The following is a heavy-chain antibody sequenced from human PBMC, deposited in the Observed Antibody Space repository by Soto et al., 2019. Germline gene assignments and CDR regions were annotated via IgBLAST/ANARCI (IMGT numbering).Heavy chain of an antibody. CDR1: GFTFSSYG. V-gene: IGHV3-33*01. Sequence: QVQLVKSWGGVVQPGRSLRLSCAASGFTFSSYGMHWVGQAPGKGREWGAVIAYDGSNKYYADSVKGRFTISRDNSKNTLYLQMNSLRAEDTAVYYCARDGYIGYCSSTSCYGEFDYWGQGTLVTVSS. CDR3: ARDGYIGYCSSTSCYGEFDY. D-gene: IGHD2-2*01. CDR2: IAYDGSNK. J-gene: IGHJ4*02.